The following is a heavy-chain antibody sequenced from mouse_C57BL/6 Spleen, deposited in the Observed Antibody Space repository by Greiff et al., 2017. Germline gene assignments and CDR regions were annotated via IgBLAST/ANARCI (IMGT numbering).Heavy chain of an antibody. CDR1: GFSLTSYG. V-gene: IGHV2-5*01. Sequence: VQLQQSGPGLVQPSQSLSITCTVSGFSLTSYGVHWVRQSPGKGLEWLGVIWSGGSTDYNAAFMSRLSITKDNSTNKVFFKMNSLQADDTAIYYCAKMGGYGNYEDYDMGDWGQGTSVTVSS. CDR3: AKMGGYGNYEDYDMGD. CDR2: IWSGGST. J-gene: IGHJ4*01. D-gene: IGHD2-1*01.